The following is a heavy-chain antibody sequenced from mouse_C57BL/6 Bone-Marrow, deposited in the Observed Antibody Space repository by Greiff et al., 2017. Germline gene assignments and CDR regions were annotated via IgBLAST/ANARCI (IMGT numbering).Heavy chain of an antibody. CDR2: IWTGGGT. Sequence: VMLVESGPGLVAPSQSLSITCTVSGFSLTSSAISWVRQPPGKGLEWLGVIWTGGGTNYNSALKSRLSISKDNSKSQVFLKMNSLQTDDTARYYCASTVVAPYWYFDVWGTGTTVTVSS. CDR1: GFSLTSSA. CDR3: ASTVVAPYWYFDV. D-gene: IGHD1-1*01. V-gene: IGHV2-9-1*01. J-gene: IGHJ1*03.